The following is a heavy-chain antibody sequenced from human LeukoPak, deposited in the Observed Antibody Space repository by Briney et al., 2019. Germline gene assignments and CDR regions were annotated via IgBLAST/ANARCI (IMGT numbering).Heavy chain of an antibody. J-gene: IGHJ4*02. CDR1: GYTFPSYF. CDR3: AREPQGQQLDY. CDR2: INPTGGST. V-gene: IGHV1-46*01. D-gene: IGHD6-13*01. Sequence: GASVKVSCKASGYTFPSYFMHWVRQAPGQGLEWMGIINPTGGSTTYAQKFQGRVTMTRDTSTSTVYMELSSLRSEDTAVYYCAREPQGQQLDYWGQGTLVTVSS.